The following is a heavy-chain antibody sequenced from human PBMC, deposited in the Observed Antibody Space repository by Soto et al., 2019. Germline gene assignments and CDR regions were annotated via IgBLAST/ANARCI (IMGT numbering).Heavy chain of an antibody. D-gene: IGHD2-2*01. Sequence: GGSLRLSCAASGFTFSSYAMSWVRQAPGKGLEWVSAISGSGGSTYYADSVKGRFTISRDNSKNTLYLQMNSLRAEDTAVYYCACSSIVVVPAAKCFDYWGQGTLVTVSS. J-gene: IGHJ4*02. V-gene: IGHV3-23*01. CDR3: ACSSIVVVPAAKCFDY. CDR1: GFTFSSYA. CDR2: ISGSGGST.